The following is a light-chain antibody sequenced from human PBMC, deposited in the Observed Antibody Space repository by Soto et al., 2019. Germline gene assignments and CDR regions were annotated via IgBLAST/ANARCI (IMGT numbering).Light chain of an antibody. J-gene: IGKJ1*01. Sequence: DVEITQSPSTLSASVGDRVTITCRASQYISNCLAWYQQKPRKALKLLFYDSASLQSGFLRTSNGRGFGTQFPLNIRSLQPDGFALYYCQQYNSYSRTLGQGTKVDI. CDR2: DSA. V-gene: IGKV1-5*01. CDR1: QYISNC. CDR3: QQYNSYSRT.